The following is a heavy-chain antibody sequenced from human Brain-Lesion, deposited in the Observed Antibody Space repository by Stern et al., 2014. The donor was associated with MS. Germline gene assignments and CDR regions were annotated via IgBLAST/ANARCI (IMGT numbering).Heavy chain of an antibody. CDR2: IYYSGTT. J-gene: IGHJ4*02. D-gene: IGHD5-12*01. V-gene: IGHV4-39*01. CDR1: GGSISRSTYY. CDR3: ARHDGWLPHY. Sequence: QLQLQESGPGLVKPSETLSLTCSVSGGSISRSTYYWGWIRQPPGKGLEWIGSIYYSGTTYYNPSLKSRVTIDTSTTQSSLRLTSVTAADTAVYYCARHDGWLPHYWSQGTLVTVSS.